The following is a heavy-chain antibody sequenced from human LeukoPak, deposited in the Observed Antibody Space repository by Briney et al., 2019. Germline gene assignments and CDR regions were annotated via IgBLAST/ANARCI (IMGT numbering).Heavy chain of an antibody. V-gene: IGHV6-1*01. CDR1: GDSVSSYSVT. J-gene: IGHJ3*02. CDR3: ARVSSPWSPRDAFDI. Sequence: SQTLSLTCAISGDSVSSYSVTWNWIRQSPSRGLEWLGRTYYTSKWYNDYAVSVKSRITINPDTSKNQFSLQLNSVTPEDTAVYYCARVSSPWSPRDAFDIWGQGTMVTVSS. CDR2: TYYTSKWYN. D-gene: IGHD1-26*01.